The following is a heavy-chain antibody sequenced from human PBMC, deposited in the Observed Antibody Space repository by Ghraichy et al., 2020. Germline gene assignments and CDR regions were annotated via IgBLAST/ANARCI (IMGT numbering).Heavy chain of an antibody. CDR1: GFTFSSYA. V-gene: IGHV3-23*01. CDR3: AKPYFRIVVATSFDY. Sequence: GSLRLSCAASGFTFSSYAMSWVRQAPGKGLEWVSAISGSGGSTYYADSVKGRFTISRDNSKNTLYLQMNSLRAEDTAVYYCAKPYFRIVVATSFDYWGQGTLVTVSS. J-gene: IGHJ4*02. D-gene: IGHD3-22*01. CDR2: ISGSGGST.